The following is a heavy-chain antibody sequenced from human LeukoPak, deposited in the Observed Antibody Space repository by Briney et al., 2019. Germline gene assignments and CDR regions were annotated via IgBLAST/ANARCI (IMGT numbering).Heavy chain of an antibody. V-gene: IGHV4-38-2*02. CDR2: IYHSGST. D-gene: IGHD1-26*01. Sequence: SETLFLTCTVSGYSISSGYYWGWIRQPPGKGLEWIGSIYHSGSTYYNPSLKSRVTISVDTSKNQFSLKLSSVTAADTAVYYCARGVSVVGAAYWGQGTLVTVSS. CDR3: ARGVSVVGAAY. J-gene: IGHJ4*02. CDR1: GYSISSGYY.